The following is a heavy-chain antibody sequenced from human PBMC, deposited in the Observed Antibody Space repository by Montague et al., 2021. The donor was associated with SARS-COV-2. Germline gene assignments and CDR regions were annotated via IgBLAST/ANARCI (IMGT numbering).Heavy chain of an antibody. CDR2: IYHSGST. V-gene: IGHV4-4*02. J-gene: IGHJ6*02. CDR1: GGSISSSNW. D-gene: IGHD5-24*01. Sequence: SETLSLTCAVSGGSISSSNWWSWVRQPPGKGLEWIGEIYHSGSTNYNPSLKSRVTISVDKSKNQFSLKLSSVTAAGTAVYYCARGKRWLQPVLALYYYYGMDVWGQGTTVTVSS. CDR3: ARGKRWLQPVLALYYYYGMDV.